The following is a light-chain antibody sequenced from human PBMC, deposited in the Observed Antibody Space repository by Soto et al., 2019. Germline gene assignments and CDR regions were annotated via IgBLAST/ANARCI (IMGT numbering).Light chain of an antibody. CDR2: GAS. Sequence: EIVMTQSPATLSLSPGEIAALACSASQSINSELSWYQKKPGQPHRLRIYGASTRATGVPARFTGTESGSEVTLTISGLQSEDFAVYFCQQGHNWPLTVGQGTRLEI. J-gene: IGKJ2*01. CDR3: QQGHNWPLT. CDR1: QSINSE. V-gene: IGKV3-15*01.